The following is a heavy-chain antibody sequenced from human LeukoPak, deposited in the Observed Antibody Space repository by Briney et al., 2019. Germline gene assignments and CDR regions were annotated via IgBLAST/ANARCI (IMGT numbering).Heavy chain of an antibody. Sequence: SQTLSLTCTVSGGSISSGGYYWSWIRQPPGKGLEWIGYIYHSGSTYYNPSLKSRVTISVDRSKNQFSLKLSSVTAADTAVYYCARAGTEAYDFWSGYYPDAFDIWGQGTMVTVSS. CDR2: IYHSGST. CDR1: GGSISSGGYY. CDR3: ARAGTEAYDFWSGYYPDAFDI. J-gene: IGHJ3*02. D-gene: IGHD3-3*01. V-gene: IGHV4-30-2*01.